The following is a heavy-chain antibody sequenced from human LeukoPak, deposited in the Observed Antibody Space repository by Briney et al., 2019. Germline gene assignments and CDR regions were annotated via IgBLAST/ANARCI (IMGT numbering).Heavy chain of an antibody. J-gene: IGHJ4*02. V-gene: IGHV1-24*01. CDR1: GYTLTELS. Sequence: ASVKVSCKVSGYTLTELSMHWVRQAPGKGLEWMGGFDPEDGETIYAQKFQGRVTMTEDTSTGTAYMELSSLRSEDTAVYYCASTYYYGSGSYSDYWGQGTLVTVSS. CDR2: FDPEDGET. CDR3: ASTYYYGSGSYSDY. D-gene: IGHD3-10*01.